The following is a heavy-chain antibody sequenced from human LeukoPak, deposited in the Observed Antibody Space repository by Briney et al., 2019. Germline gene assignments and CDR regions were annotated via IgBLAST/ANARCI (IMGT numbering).Heavy chain of an antibody. V-gene: IGHV4-4*02. CDR2: IYHTGST. CDR3: AREVALGLRINWFDP. Sequence: WETLPLTCAVSGGPLSSSHWWSSLPQPAGEGLEWIGEIYHTGSTNYNPSLKSRVTISVDKSKNQFSLKLSSVTAADTAVYYCAREVALGLRINWFDPWGQGTLVTVSS. CDR1: GGPLSSSHW. J-gene: IGHJ5*02. D-gene: IGHD1-26*01.